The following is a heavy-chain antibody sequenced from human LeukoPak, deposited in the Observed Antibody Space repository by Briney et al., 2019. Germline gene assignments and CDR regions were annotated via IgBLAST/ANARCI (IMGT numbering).Heavy chain of an antibody. CDR3: ARDKDIVVVPAHKKGTVFDP. J-gene: IGHJ5*02. Sequence: SVKVSCKASGGTFSSYAISWVRQAPGQGREWMGGIIPIFGTANYAQKFQGRVTITADESTSTAYMELSSLRSEDTAVYYCARDKDIVVVPAHKKGTVFDPWGQGTLVTVSS. CDR2: IIPIFGTA. D-gene: IGHD2-2*01. CDR1: GGTFSSYA. V-gene: IGHV1-69*01.